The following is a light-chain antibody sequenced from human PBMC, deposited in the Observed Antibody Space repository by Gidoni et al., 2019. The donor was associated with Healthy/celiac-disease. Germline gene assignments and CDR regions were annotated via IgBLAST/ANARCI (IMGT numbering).Light chain of an antibody. J-gene: IGLJ2*01. CDR3: CSYAGSSTSYVV. CDR1: SSDVGSYNL. Sequence: QSALTQPASVSGSPVQSITISCPGTSSDVGSYNLVSWYQQHPGKAPKLMIYEGSKRPSGVSNRFSGSKSGNTASLTISGLQAEDEADYYCCSYAGSSTSYVVFGGGTKLTVL. CDR2: EGS. V-gene: IGLV2-23*01.